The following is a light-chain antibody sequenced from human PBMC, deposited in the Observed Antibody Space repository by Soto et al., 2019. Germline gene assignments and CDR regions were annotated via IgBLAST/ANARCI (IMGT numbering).Light chain of an antibody. CDR1: QSLRSS. CDR2: DAS. J-gene: IGKJ1*01. CDR3: QQYTNWPEP. Sequence: RASQSLRSSLAWYQQKPGQAPRLLIYDASTRATGIPARFSCSGSGTDFTRTICGVQAEDLTRYYCQQYTNWPEPFGQG. V-gene: IGKV3-15*01.